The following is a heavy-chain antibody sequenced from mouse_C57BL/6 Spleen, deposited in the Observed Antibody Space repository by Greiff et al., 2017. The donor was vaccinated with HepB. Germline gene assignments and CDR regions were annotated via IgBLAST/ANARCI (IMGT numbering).Heavy chain of an antibody. J-gene: IGHJ1*03. CDR3: ARRGMVTTTGNWYFDV. CDR2: ISSGGSYT. D-gene: IGHD2-2*01. V-gene: IGHV5-6*02. CDR1: GFTFSSYG. Sequence: EVKVEESGGDLVKPGGSLKLSCAASGFTFSSYGMSWVRQTPDKRLEWVATISSGGSYTYYPDSVKGRFTISRDNAKNTLYLQMSSLKSEDTAMYYCARRGMVTTTGNWYFDVWGTGTTVTVSS.